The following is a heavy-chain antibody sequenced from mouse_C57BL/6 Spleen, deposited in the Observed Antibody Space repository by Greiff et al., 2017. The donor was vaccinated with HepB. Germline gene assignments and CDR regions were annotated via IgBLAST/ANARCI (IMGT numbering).Heavy chain of an antibody. CDR2: IYPGDGDT. CDR1: GYAFSSSW. Sequence: QVQLQQSGPELVKPGASVKISCKASGYAFSSSWMNWVKQRPGKGLEWIGRIYPGDGDTNYNGKFKGKATLTADKSSSTAYMQLSSLTSEDSAVYFCARKVTVGGAMDYWGQGTSVTVSS. J-gene: IGHJ4*01. CDR3: ARKVTVGGAMDY. V-gene: IGHV1-82*01. D-gene: IGHD1-1*01.